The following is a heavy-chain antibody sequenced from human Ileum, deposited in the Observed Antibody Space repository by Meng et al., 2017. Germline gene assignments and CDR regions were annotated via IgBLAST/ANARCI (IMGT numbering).Heavy chain of an antibody. V-gene: IGHV4-61*08. D-gene: IGHD1-26*01. J-gene: IGHJ4*02. CDR2: AST. CDR1: GGSVSRAGYQ. Sequence: VQLRGPGPGLVRPSGTLSPIVTVSGGSVSRAGYQWGWIRQPPGRGVEWIGYASTNYNPSLKSRVPISLDTSRNQFSLSLSSVTAADTAVYYCARDHMGSLDYWGQGILVTVSS. CDR3: ARDHMGSLDY.